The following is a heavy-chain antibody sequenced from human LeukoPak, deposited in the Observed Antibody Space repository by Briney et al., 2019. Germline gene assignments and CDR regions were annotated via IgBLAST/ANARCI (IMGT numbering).Heavy chain of an antibody. CDR2: ISSSSSNL. Sequence: PEGSLRLSCVASGFSFSGYSMNWVRQAPGKGLEWVSSISSSSSNLYYADSVKGRFTISRDNAKNSVYLQINPLRVEDTAVYYCARDPPGVRDAFDIWGHGTMVTVSS. D-gene: IGHD2-8*01. CDR3: ARDPPGVRDAFDI. J-gene: IGHJ3*02. V-gene: IGHV3-48*01. CDR1: GFSFSGYS.